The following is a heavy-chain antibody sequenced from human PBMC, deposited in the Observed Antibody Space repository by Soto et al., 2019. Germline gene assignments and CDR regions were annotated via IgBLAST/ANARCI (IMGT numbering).Heavy chain of an antibody. V-gene: IGHV4-34*01. D-gene: IGHD6-6*01. J-gene: IGHJ6*02. CDR3: ARGPPSSSYYYYYGMDV. Sequence: SETLSLTCAVYGGSFTGYYWSWIRQPPGKGLEWIGEINHSGSTNYNPSLKSRVTISVDTSKNQFSLKLSSVTAADTAVYYCARGPPSSSYYYYYGMDVWGQGTTVTVSS. CDR1: GGSFTGYY. CDR2: INHSGST.